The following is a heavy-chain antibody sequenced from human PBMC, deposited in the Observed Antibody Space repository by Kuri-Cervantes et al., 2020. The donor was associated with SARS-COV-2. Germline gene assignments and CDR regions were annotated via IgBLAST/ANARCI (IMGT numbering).Heavy chain of an antibody. Sequence: LRLSCAVYGGSFSGYYWSWIRQPPGKGLEWIGEINHSGSTNYNPSLKSRVTMSVDTSKNQFSLKLSSVTAADTAVYYCARQVETYYYYYGMDVWGQGTTVTVSS. J-gene: IGHJ6*02. V-gene: IGHV4-34*01. CDR3: ARQVETYYYYYGMDV. CDR1: GGSFSGYY. CDR2: INHSGST.